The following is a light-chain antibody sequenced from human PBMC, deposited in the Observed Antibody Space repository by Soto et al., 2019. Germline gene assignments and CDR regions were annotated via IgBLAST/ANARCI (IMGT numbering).Light chain of an antibody. J-gene: IGKJ5*01. CDR1: QDIDNY. CDR3: QQHDTRPTMT. Sequence: IQVTQSPSSLSASVGESVTITCRASQDIDNYLNWYQHRPGEAPKLLIYAASYLETGVSTRFSGSGSGTDVSFTITSLRPEDSATYYCQQHDTRPTMTFGQGTRLEI. V-gene: IGKV1-33*01. CDR2: AAS.